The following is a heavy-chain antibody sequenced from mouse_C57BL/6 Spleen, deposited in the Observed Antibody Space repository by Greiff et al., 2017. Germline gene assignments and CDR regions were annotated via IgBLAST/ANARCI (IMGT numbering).Heavy chain of an antibody. CDR2: IDPSDSYT. Sequence: QVQLQQPGAELVKPGASVKLSCKASGYTFTSYWMPWVQQRPGQGLEWIGAIDPSDSYTNYTQKVKGQVTFTVDTSDSTAYMQLSSLTSEDSAVYDSARRYGSSYDWFAYWGQGTLVTVSA. CDR1: GYTFTSYW. CDR3: ARRYGSSYDWFAY. J-gene: IGHJ3*01. V-gene: IGHV1-50*01. D-gene: IGHD1-1*01.